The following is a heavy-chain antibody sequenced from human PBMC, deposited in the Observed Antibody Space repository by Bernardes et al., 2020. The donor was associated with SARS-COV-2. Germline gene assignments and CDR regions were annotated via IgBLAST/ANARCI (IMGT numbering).Heavy chain of an antibody. CDR3: ARGAETVTTLSSLPY. V-gene: IGHV5-51*01. CDR1: GYSFTTYW. CDR2: IYPGDSDT. Sequence: GESLKISCKGSGYSFTTYWIDWVRQMPGKGLEWMGIIYPGDSDTRYSPSFQGQVTISADQSISTAYLQWSSLKASDTAMYYCARGAETVTTLSSLPYWGQGTLVIVSS. D-gene: IGHD4-17*01. J-gene: IGHJ4*02.